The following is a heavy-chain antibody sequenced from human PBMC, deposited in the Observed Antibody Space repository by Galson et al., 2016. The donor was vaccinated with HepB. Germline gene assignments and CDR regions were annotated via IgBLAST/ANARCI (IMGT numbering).Heavy chain of an antibody. CDR3: ARGIIAALRVDP. V-gene: IGHV1-2*02. D-gene: IGHD6-6*01. CDR1: GYTFTGYY. CDR2: INPNSGGT. J-gene: IGHJ5*02. Sequence: SVKFSCKASGYTFTGYYMHWVRQAPGQGLEWMGWINPNSGGTNYAQKFQGRVTMTRDTSISTAYMELSRLKSDDTAVYYCARGIIAALRVDPWGQGTLVTVSS.